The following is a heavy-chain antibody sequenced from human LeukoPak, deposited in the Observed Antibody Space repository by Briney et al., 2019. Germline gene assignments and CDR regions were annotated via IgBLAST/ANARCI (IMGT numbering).Heavy chain of an antibody. J-gene: IGHJ3*02. Sequence: KRGESLKISCKGSGYTFTNYWIAWVRQMPGKGLEWMGIIYPCDSDTRYSPSFQVQVTISVDKSISTAYLQWSNLKASDTAMYYRARRGYCSGGNCFSSAFDIWGQGTMVTVSS. CDR1: GYTFTNYW. D-gene: IGHD2-15*01. CDR2: IYPCDSDT. V-gene: IGHV5-51*01. CDR3: ARRGYCSGGNCFSSAFDI.